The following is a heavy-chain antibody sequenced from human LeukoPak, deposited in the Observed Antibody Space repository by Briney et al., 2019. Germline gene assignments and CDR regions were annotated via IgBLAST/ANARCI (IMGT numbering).Heavy chain of an antibody. CDR3: ARALSATYYYDSSGYLVFDY. CDR1: GYTFTGYY. Sequence: ASVKVSCKASGYTFTGYYMHWVRQAPGQGLEWMGWINPNSGGTNYAQKLQGRVTMTTDTSTSTAYMELRSLRSDDTAVYYCARALSATYYYDSSGYLVFDYWGQGTLVTVSS. D-gene: IGHD3-22*01. V-gene: IGHV1-2*02. J-gene: IGHJ4*02. CDR2: INPNSGGT.